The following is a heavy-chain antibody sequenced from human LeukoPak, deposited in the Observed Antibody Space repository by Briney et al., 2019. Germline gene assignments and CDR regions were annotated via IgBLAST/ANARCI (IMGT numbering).Heavy chain of an antibody. CDR2: MNPNSGNT. CDR1: GYTFTSYD. J-gene: IGHJ5*02. Sequence: ASVKVSCKASGYTFTSYDINWVRQATGQGLEWMGWMNPNSGNTGYAQKFQGRVTMTRNTSISTAYMELSSLRSEDTAVYYCAGGYYDILTGVNWFDPWGQGTLVTVSS. CDR3: AGGYYDILTGVNWFDP. V-gene: IGHV1-8*01. D-gene: IGHD3-9*01.